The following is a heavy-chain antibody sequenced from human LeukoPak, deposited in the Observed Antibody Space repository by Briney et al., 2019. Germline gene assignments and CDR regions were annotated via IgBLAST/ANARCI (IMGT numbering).Heavy chain of an antibody. CDR2: LRGGAVTP. J-gene: IGHJ4*02. V-gene: IGHV3-23*01. CDR1: GFTFTSYA. CDR3: AKHSDWNKYYFDY. D-gene: IGHD1/OR15-1a*01. Sequence: GGSLRLSCAASGFTFTSYAMSWVRQAPGKGLEWVSALRGGAVTPYYADSVKGRFTISRDNSKNTLYLQMNSLRAEDTALYYCAKHSDWNKYYFDYWGQGTLVSVSS.